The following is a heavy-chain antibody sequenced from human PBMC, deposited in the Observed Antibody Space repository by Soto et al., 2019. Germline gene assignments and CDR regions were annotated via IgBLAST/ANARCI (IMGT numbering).Heavy chain of an antibody. Sequence: QGQLLQSGDEVKKPGASVRVSCRASGYDFTSYGISWVRQAPGQGLKWVSWISAYNGKRDTAQKFQGRVTMTLDTSTDTAHMELGDLTSADTAVYYCARGRIVASIHDAFEIWGQGTMVAVSS. CDR1: GYDFTSYG. J-gene: IGHJ3*02. CDR3: ARGRIVASIHDAFEI. D-gene: IGHD2-21*01. CDR2: ISAYNGKR. V-gene: IGHV1-18*01.